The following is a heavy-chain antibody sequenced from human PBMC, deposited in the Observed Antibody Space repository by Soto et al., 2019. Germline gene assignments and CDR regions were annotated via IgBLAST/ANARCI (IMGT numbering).Heavy chain of an antibody. Sequence: QVQLVESGGGVVQPGRSLRLSCAASGFTFSSYDMHWVRQAPGKGLEWVAVISYDGSNKYYADSVRGRFTISRDKSKNTLYLKMNSLNAEDTAVYYCAKDRDYYYCSGDYYFDYWGQGTLVTVSS. V-gene: IGHV3-30*18. J-gene: IGHJ4*02. CDR2: ISYDGSNK. D-gene: IGHD3-22*01. CDR1: GFTFSSYD. CDR3: AKDRDYYYCSGDYYFDY.